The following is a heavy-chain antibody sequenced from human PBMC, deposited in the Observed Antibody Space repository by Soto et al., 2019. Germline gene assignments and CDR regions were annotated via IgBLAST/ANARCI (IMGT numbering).Heavy chain of an antibody. V-gene: IGHV4-31*03. J-gene: IGHJ5*02. CDR3: ARTDPGDPVVPAAMGFDP. Sequence: SETLSLTCTVSGGSISSGGYYWSWIRQHPGKGLEWIGYIYYSGSTYYNPSLKSRVTISVDMSKNQFSLKLSSVTAADTAVYYCARTDPGDPVVPAAMGFDPWGQGTLVTVSS. CDR1: GGSISSGGYY. D-gene: IGHD2-2*01. CDR2: IYYSGST.